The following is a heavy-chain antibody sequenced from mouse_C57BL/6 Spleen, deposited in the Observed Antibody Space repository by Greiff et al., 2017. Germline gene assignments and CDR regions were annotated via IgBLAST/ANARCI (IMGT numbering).Heavy chain of an antibody. CDR3: ARHGGNYYEGYWYFDV. CDR1: GFTFSDYY. CDR2: ISNGGGST. Sequence: EVKLVESGGGLVQPGGSLKLSCAASGFTFSDYYMYWVRQTPEKRLEWVAYISNGGGSTYYPDTVKGRFTISRDNAKNTLYLQMSRLKSEDTAMYYCARHGGNYYEGYWYFDVWGTGTTVTVSS. J-gene: IGHJ1*03. V-gene: IGHV5-12*01. D-gene: IGHD1-1*01.